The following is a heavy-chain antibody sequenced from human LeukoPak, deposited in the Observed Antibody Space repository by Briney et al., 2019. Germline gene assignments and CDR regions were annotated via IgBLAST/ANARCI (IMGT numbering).Heavy chain of an antibody. CDR3: AKSEWELLYYFDY. J-gene: IGHJ4*02. D-gene: IGHD1-26*01. CDR2: FSGRGGST. CDR1: GFTFSSYA. V-gene: IGHV3-23*01. Sequence: GSLRLSCAASGFTFSSYAMSWVRQAPGKGLEWVSAFSGRGGSTYYADSVKGRFTISRDNSKNTLYLQMNSLRAEDTAVYYCAKSEWELLYYFDYWGQGTLVTVSS.